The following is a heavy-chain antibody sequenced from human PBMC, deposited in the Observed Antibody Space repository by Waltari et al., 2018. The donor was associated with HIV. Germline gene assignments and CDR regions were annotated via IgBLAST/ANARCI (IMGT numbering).Heavy chain of an antibody. D-gene: IGHD3-16*01. Sequence: EEQLLESGGQFVQPGRSLRISCVSYKFDLPTFSMHCVRQAPGQGVEWVATISANGRASFYADSVRGRFTVSRDNPKNTLYLQMDSLKVEDTARYYCARDWGDGYRQYYYYYPMDVWGQGTAVTVSS. V-gene: IGHV3-23*01. J-gene: IGHJ6*02. CDR1: KFDLPTFS. CDR3: ARDWGDGYRQYYYYYPMDV. CDR2: ISANGRAS.